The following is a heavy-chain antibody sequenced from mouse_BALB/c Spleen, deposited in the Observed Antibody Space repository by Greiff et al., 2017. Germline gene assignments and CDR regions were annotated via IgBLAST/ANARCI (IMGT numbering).Heavy chain of an antibody. J-gene: IGHJ4*01. Sequence: EVKLQESGPGLVKPSQSLSLTCTVTGYSITSDYAWNWIRQFPGNKLEWMGYISYSGSTSYNPSLKSRISITRDTSKNQFFLQLNSVTTEDTATYYCARSYTGHYYAMDYWGQGTSVTVSS. D-gene: IGHD1-1*01. CDR1: GYSITSDYA. V-gene: IGHV3-2*02. CDR2: ISYSGST. CDR3: ARSYTGHYYAMDY.